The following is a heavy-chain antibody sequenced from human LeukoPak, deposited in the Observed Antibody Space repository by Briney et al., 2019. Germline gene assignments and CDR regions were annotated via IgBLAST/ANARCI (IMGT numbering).Heavy chain of an antibody. J-gene: IGHJ4*02. CDR2: ISWNSGSI. CDR1: GFAVSSNY. CDR3: AKDNRRHYTSGPNPDSLH. Sequence: GGSLRLSCAASGFAVSSNYMNWVRQAPGKGLEWVSGISWNSGSIDYADSVKGRFIISRDNAKNSLYLQMNSLRVEDTAFYYCAKDNRRHYTSGPNPDSLHWGQGALVTVSS. V-gene: IGHV3-9*01. D-gene: IGHD6-19*01.